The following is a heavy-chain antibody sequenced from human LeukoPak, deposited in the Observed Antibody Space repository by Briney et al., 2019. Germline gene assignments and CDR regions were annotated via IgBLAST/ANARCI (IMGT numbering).Heavy chain of an antibody. V-gene: IGHV4-59*02. CDR3: AREGKLVGAKNYGMDV. Sequence: SETLSLTCTVSGGSVTTYYWSWIRQPPGKGLEWIAYIFYGGSTNYNRSLKSRVTISVDTSKNQFSLKLSSVTAADTAVYYCAREGKLVGAKNYGMDVWGQGTTVTVSS. J-gene: IGHJ6*02. CDR1: GGSVTTYY. D-gene: IGHD1-26*01. CDR2: IFYGGST.